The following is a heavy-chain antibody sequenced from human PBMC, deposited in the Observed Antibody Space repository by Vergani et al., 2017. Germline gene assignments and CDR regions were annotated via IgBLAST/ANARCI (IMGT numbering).Heavy chain of an antibody. J-gene: IGHJ3*02. CDR2: ISGSGSTI. Sequence: EVQLLESGGGLVQPGGSLRLSCAASGFTFSSYAMSWVRQAPGKGLEWVSAISGSGSTIYYADSVKGRFTISRDNAKNSLYLHMNSLRAEDTAVYYCARMAYNYDAFDIWGQGTMVTVSS. V-gene: IGHV3-23*01. D-gene: IGHD1-1*01. CDR1: GFTFSSYA. CDR3: ARMAYNYDAFDI.